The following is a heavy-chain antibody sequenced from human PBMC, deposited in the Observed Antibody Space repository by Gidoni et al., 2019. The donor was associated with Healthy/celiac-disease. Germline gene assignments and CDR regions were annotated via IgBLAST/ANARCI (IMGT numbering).Heavy chain of an antibody. D-gene: IGHD3-16*01. V-gene: IGHV3-7*01. J-gene: IGHJ3*02. Sequence: EVQLVESGGGLVQPGVSLRLSCAASGSIFRGYWMSWVRQAPGKGLEWVANIKEDGSEKYYVDSVKGRFTISRDNAKNSLYLQMNSLRAEDTAVYYCARAGGEMATVGAFDIWGQGTMVTVSS. CDR3: ARAGGEMATVGAFDI. CDR2: IKEDGSEK. CDR1: GSIFRGYW.